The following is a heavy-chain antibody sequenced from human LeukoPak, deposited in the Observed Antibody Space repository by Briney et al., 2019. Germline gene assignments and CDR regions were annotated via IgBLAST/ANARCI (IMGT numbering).Heavy chain of an antibody. D-gene: IGHD6-13*01. CDR3: AKGTHSSSWHWYDP. V-gene: IGHV3-11*01. Sequence: GGSLRLSCAASGFIFSDYYMTWIRQTPGKGLEWLSYIDSSGDVIYYADSVKGRFTISRDNAKNSLYLQMNSLRAEDTAVYYCAKGTHSSSWHWYDPWGQGTLVTVSS. CDR2: IDSSGDVI. CDR1: GFIFSDYY. J-gene: IGHJ5*02.